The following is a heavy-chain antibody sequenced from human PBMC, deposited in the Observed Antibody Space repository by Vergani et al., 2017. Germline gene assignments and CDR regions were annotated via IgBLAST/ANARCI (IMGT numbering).Heavy chain of an antibody. CDR1: GYSFTSYW. D-gene: IGHD3-16*02. J-gene: IGHJ4*02. Sequence: EVQLVQSGAEVKKPGESLKISCKGSGYSFTSYWIGWVRQMPGKGLEWMGIIYPGDSDTRYSPSFQGQVTISADKSISTAYLQWSSLKASYTAMYYCARRYDYVWGSYRYSYYFDYWGQGTLVIISS. V-gene: IGHV5-51*01. CDR2: IYPGDSDT. CDR3: ARRYDYVWGSYRYSYYFDY.